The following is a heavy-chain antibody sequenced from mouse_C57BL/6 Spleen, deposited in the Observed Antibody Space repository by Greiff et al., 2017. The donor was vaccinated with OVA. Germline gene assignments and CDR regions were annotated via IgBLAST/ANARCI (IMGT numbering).Heavy chain of an antibody. Sequence: QVQLKQPGAELVRPGTSVKLSCKASGYTFTSYWMHWVKQRPGQGLEWIGVIDPSDSYTNYNQKFKGKATLTVDTSSSTAYMQLSSLTSEDSAVYYCANYYGSSWYFDVWGTGTTVTVSS. V-gene: IGHV1-59*01. CDR3: ANYYGSSWYFDV. D-gene: IGHD1-1*01. CDR1: GYTFTSYW. CDR2: IDPSDSYT. J-gene: IGHJ1*03.